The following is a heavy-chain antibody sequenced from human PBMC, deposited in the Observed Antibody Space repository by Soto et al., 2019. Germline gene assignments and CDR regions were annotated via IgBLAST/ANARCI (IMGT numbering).Heavy chain of an antibody. J-gene: IGHJ5*02. Sequence: EVQLVQSGAEVKTPGESLRISCTGFGYTFTTFWISWVRQMPGRGLEWMGRIDPRDSYTKYSPSFEGHVTISADKSTRTAYLQWGSLKASDTAMYYCARLYCSSSTCDSWFDPWGQGTLVTVSS. CDR3: ARLYCSSSTCDSWFDP. D-gene: IGHD2-2*01. CDR1: GYTFTTFW. CDR2: IDPRDSYT. V-gene: IGHV5-10-1*03.